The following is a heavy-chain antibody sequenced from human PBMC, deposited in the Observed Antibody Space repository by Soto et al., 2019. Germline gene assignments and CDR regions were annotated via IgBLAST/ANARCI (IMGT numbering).Heavy chain of an antibody. Sequence: EVQLLESGGGLVQPGGSLRLSCADSGFTFSSYAMSWVRQAPGKGLEWVAAISGSGGSTYYADSVKGRFTISRDNSKNTLYLQMNSLRAEDTAVYYCAKGGMGSGRFDYWGQGTLVTVSS. CDR3: AKGGMGSGRFDY. V-gene: IGHV3-23*01. D-gene: IGHD6-19*01. J-gene: IGHJ4*02. CDR1: GFTFSSYA. CDR2: ISGSGGST.